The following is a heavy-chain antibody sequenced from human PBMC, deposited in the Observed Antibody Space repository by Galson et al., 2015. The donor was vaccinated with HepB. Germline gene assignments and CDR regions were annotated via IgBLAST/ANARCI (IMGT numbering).Heavy chain of an antibody. D-gene: IGHD7-27*01. J-gene: IGHJ4*02. Sequence: SLRLSCAASGFTFSNYNMNWVRQAPGKGLEWVSSISSSSDYIQYADSVKGRFTISRDNAHNSLYLQMDSLRAEDTAVYYCARDPPLGTPFDYWGQGTLVTVSS. CDR1: GFTFSNYN. CDR3: ARDPPLGTPFDY. V-gene: IGHV3-21*01. CDR2: ISSSSDYI.